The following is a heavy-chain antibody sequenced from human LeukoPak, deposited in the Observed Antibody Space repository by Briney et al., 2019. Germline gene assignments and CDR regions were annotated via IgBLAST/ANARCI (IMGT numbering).Heavy chain of an antibody. CDR2: RSHDGGIE. Sequence: GGSLRLSCAASGFPFSRYAVHWVRQAPGKGLEWLALRSHDGGIEDYADSVKGRFTISRDNSRNTLYLQMNSLKPEDTAVYYCASSNEFYYDTSTYVDYWGQGTLVTVSS. CDR3: ASSNEFYYDTSTYVDY. V-gene: IGHV3-30-3*01. D-gene: IGHD3-22*01. CDR1: GFPFSRYA. J-gene: IGHJ4*02.